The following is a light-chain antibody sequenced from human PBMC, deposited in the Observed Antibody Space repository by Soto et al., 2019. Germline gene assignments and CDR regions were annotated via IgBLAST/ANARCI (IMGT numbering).Light chain of an antibody. V-gene: IGKV3-11*01. J-gene: IGKJ4*01. CDR2: DAS. Sequence: EIVLTQSPATLSLSPGETATLSCRASQSVSSYLAWYQQKPGQAPRLLIYDASNRATGIPARFSGSGSGTDFTRTISSLEPEDVAVYYCQQCSNWPLTFGGGTKVEIK. CDR3: QQCSNWPLT. CDR1: QSVSSY.